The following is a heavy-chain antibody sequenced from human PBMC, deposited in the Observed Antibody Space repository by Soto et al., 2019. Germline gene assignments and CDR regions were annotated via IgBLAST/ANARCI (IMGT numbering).Heavy chain of an antibody. V-gene: IGHV4-61*01. Sequence: SETLSLTCTVCGGSVSSGKYDWSWNRQPPGKGLEWIGYIFHTGTTNYNPSLKSRVTISLDTSMNQFSLKLSSVTPADTAVYYCTRAPVSGSYCFDFWGQGTPVTVSS. J-gene: IGHJ4*02. CDR2: IFHTGTT. CDR1: GGSVSSGKYD. D-gene: IGHD1-26*01. CDR3: TRAPVSGSYCFDF.